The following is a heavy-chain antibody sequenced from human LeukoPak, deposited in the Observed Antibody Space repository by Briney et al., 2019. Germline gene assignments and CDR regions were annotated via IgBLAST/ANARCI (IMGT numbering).Heavy chain of an antibody. CDR2: INSDGSST. CDR1: GFTFSHHW. Sequence: GGSLRLSCAASGFTFSHHWMHWVRQVPGKGLVWVSRINSDGSSTTYADSVKGQFTISRDNARNTLYLQMNSLRAEDTAVHYCARATSYSNYGMDVWGQGTTVTVSS. D-gene: IGHD6-13*01. CDR3: ARATSYSNYGMDV. J-gene: IGHJ6*02. V-gene: IGHV3-74*01.